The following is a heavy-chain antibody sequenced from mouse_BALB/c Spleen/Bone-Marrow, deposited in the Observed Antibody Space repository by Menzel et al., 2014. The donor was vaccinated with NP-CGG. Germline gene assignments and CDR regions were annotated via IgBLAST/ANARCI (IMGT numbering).Heavy chain of an antibody. D-gene: IGHD2-2*01. CDR1: GYTFTSYR. CDR3: ASYYGYDEGFAY. CDR2: IDPSDSYT. J-gene: IGHJ3*01. Sequence: QVQLQQSGAELVKPGASVKLSCKASGYTFTSYRMHWVKQRPGQGLEWIGEIDPSDSYTNYNQKFKGKATLTVDKSSSTAYMQLSSLTSEDSAVYYCASYYGYDEGFAYWGQGTLVTVSA. V-gene: IGHV1-69*02.